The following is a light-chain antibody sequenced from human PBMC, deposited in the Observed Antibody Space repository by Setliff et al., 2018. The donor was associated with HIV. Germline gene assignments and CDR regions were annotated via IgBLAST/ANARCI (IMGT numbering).Light chain of an antibody. CDR1: QSVSSN. CDR3: QQYDSWPQR. J-gene: IGKJ1*01. CDR2: GAS. Sequence: EIVMTQSPATLSVSPGERATLSCRASQSVSSNLAWYQQKPGQAPRLLIYGASTRDTGIPARFSGGGSGTEFTLTISSLQSEDFAVYYCQQYDSWPQRFGQGTKMDIK. V-gene: IGKV3-15*01.